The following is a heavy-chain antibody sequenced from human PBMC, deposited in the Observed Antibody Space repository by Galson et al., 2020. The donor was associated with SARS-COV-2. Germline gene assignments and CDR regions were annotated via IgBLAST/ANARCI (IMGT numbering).Heavy chain of an antibody. CDR1: GGSISSSSYY. D-gene: IGHD6-13*01. V-gene: IGHV4-39*01. CDR3: ARRYSSSWYASSFDY. CDR2: IYYTGST. J-gene: IGHJ4*02. Sequence: SETLSLTCTVSGGSISSSSYYWGWIRQPPGKGLEWIGSIYYTGSTYYNPSLKSRVTISVDTSKNQFSVKLSSVTAADTAVYYCARRYSSSWYASSFDYWCQGTLVTVSS.